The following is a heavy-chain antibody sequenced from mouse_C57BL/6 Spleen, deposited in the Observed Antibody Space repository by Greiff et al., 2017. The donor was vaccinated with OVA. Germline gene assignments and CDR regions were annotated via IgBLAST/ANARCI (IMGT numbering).Heavy chain of an antibody. V-gene: IGHV1-82*01. CDR1: GYAFSSSW. D-gene: IGHD4-1*01. CDR3: ARDWDWYFDV. CDR2: IYPGDGDT. Sequence: QVQLQQSGPELVKPGASVKISCKASGYAFSSSWMNWVKQRPGKGLEWIGRIYPGDGDTNYNGKFKGKATLTADKSSSTAYLQLSGLTSEASAVYFCARDWDWYFDVWGTGTTVTVSS. J-gene: IGHJ1*03.